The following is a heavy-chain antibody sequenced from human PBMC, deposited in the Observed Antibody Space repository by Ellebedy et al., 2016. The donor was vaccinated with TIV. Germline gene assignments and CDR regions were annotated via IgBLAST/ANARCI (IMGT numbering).Heavy chain of an antibody. Sequence: PGGSLRLSCAASGFTFSPYAMSWVRQAPGKGLEWVSGIVGSGSQKYADSVKGRLTISSDNSKRTVGLQMNSLRAGDTAVYFCAKDRTSGDGYWVFDNWGQGTLVSVSS. CDR3: AKDRTSGDGYWVFDN. J-gene: IGHJ4*02. V-gene: IGHV3-23*01. D-gene: IGHD2-21*01. CDR1: GFTFSPYA. CDR2: IVGSGS.